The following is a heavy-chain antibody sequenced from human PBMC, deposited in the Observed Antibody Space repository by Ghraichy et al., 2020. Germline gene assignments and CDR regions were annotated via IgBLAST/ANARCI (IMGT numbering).Heavy chain of an antibody. V-gene: IGHV6-1*01. CDR3: ARDRIPAFSNYDFWSGYISDYGMDV. Sequence: SQTLSLTCAISGDSVSSNSAAWNWIRQSPSRGLEWLGRTYYRSKWYNDYAVSVKSRITINPDTSKNQFSLQLNSVTPEDTAVYYCARDRIPAFSNYDFWSGYISDYGMDVWGQGTTVTVSS. CDR2: TYYRSKWYN. CDR1: GDSVSSNSAA. J-gene: IGHJ6*02. D-gene: IGHD3-3*01.